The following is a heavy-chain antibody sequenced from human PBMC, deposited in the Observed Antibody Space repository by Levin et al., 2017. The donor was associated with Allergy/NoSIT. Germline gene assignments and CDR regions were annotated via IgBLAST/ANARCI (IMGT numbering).Heavy chain of an antibody. V-gene: IGHV3-30*18. CDR2: ISYDGSNK. Sequence: LSLTCAASGFTFSGYGMHWVRQAPGKGLEWVAVISYDGSNKYYADSVKGRFTISRDNSKNTLYLQMNSLRAEDTAVYYCAKDLGLNWGQGTLVTVSS. CDR3: AKDLGLN. D-gene: IGHD3-16*01. CDR1: GFTFSGYG. J-gene: IGHJ4*02.